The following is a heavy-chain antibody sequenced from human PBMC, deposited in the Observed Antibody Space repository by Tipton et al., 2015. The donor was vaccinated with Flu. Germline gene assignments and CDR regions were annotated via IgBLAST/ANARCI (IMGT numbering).Heavy chain of an antibody. Sequence: TLSLTCAVYGGSFSGYYWSWIRQPPGRGLEWIGEINHSGSTNYNPSLKSRVTISVDTSKNQFSLKLSSVTAADTAAYYCARGWIGSGWDWGQGTLVTVSS. D-gene: IGHD6-19*01. CDR1: GGSFSGYY. J-gene: IGHJ4*02. V-gene: IGHV4-34*01. CDR3: ARGWIGSGWD. CDR2: INHSGST.